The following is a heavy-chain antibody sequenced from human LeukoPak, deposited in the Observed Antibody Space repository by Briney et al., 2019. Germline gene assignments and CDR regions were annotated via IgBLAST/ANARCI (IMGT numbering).Heavy chain of an antibody. D-gene: IGHD5-24*01. J-gene: IGHJ4*02. CDR2: IYYSGST. Sequence: PSETLSLTCTVSGGSISSYYWSWIRQPPGKGLEWIGYIYYSGSTNYNPSLKSRVTISVDTSKNQFSLKLSSVTAADTAVSYCARRDGYNYSEDYWGQGTLVTVSS. V-gene: IGHV4-59*08. CDR1: GGSISSYY. CDR3: ARRDGYNYSEDY.